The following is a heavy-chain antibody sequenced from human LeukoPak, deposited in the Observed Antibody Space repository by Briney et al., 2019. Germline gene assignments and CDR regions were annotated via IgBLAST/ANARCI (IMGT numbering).Heavy chain of an antibody. CDR2: IIPIFGTA. Sequence: SVKVSCKASGGTFSSYAIGWVRQAPGQGLEWMGGIIPIFGTANYAQKFQGRVTITADESTSTAYMELSSLRSEDTAVYYCARVYLLGAQGVFDYWGQGTLVTVSS. V-gene: IGHV1-69*13. J-gene: IGHJ4*02. CDR1: GGTFSSYA. D-gene: IGHD1-26*01. CDR3: ARVYLLGAQGVFDY.